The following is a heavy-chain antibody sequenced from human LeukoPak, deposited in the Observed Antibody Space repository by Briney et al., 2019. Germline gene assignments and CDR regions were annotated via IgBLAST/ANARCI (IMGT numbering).Heavy chain of an antibody. CDR3: ARHGSRRTIGAFDI. Sequence: GESLKISCEGSGYSFTSYWIGWVRQMPGRGLEWMGIIYPGDSDTGYSPPFQGQVTISADKAISTAYLQWSSLKASDTAMYYCARHGSRRTIGAFDIWGQGTMVTVSS. CDR2: IYPGDSDT. CDR1: GYSFTSYW. V-gene: IGHV5-51*01. J-gene: IGHJ3*02. D-gene: IGHD1-26*01.